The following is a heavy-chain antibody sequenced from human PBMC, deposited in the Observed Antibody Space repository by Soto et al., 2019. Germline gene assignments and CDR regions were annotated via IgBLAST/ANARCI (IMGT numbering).Heavy chain of an antibody. CDR3: AKSLRFLEWLTDY. CDR2: IYSGGGI. D-gene: IGHD3-3*01. J-gene: IGHJ4*02. V-gene: IGHV3-53*01. Sequence: PGGSLRLSCAGSGFIDSTYHMRLVRQTPGKGLECVSGIYSGGGIYYSDSVKGRFTISIDNSKNTLYLQMNSLRAEDTAVYYCAKSLRFLEWLTDYWGQGTLVTVSS. CDR1: GFIDSTYH.